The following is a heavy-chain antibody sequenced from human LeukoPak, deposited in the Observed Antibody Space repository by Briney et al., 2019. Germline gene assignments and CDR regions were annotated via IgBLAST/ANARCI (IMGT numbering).Heavy chain of an antibody. CDR1: GFTFSSYA. J-gene: IGHJ3*02. V-gene: IGHV3-23*01. CDR2: ISGSGGST. CDR3: AKVGAYGGQAIDAFDI. Sequence: PGGSLRLSCAASGFTFSSYAMSWVRQAPGKGLEWVSAISGSGGSTYYADSVKGRFTISRDNSKNTLYLQMNSLRAEDTAVYYCAKVGAYGGQAIDAFDIWGQGTMVTVSS. D-gene: IGHD3-16*01.